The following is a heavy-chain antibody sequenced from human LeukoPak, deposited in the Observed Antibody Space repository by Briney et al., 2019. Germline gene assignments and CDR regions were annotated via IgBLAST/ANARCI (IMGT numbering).Heavy chain of an antibody. Sequence: GGSLRLSCAASGFTFSSYAMSWVRQAPGKGLEWVSAISGSGGSTYYADSVKGRFTISRDNAKNSLYLQMNSLRAEDTALYYCAKDTSANGQLGPQSGGYYYYFDYWGQGTLVTVSS. CDR1: GFTFSSYA. CDR2: ISGSGGST. V-gene: IGHV3-23*01. J-gene: IGHJ4*02. D-gene: IGHD3-22*01. CDR3: AKDTSANGQLGPQSGGYYYYFDY.